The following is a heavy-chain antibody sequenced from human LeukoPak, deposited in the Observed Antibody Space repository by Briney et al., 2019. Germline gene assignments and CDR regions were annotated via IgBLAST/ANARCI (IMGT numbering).Heavy chain of an antibody. CDR1: GYSISSGYY. V-gene: IGHV4-38-2*02. J-gene: IGHJ4*02. CDR3: ARDKLFGYYYDSSGYSFFDY. CDR2: IYHSGST. D-gene: IGHD3-22*01. Sequence: PSETLSLTCTVSGYSISSGYYWGWIRQPPGKGLEWIGSIYHSGSTYYNPSLKSRVTISVDTSKNQFSLKLSSVTAADTAVYYCARDKLFGYYYDSSGYSFFDYWGQGTLVTVSS.